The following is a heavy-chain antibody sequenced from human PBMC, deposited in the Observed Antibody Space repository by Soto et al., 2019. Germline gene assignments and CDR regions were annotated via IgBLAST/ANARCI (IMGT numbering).Heavy chain of an antibody. CDR1: GLPFSASG. V-gene: IGHV3-33*01. J-gene: IGHJ5*02. D-gene: IGHD3-16*01. Sequence: QAQLVESGGGVVQPGRSPRLSCAASGLPFSASGMHWVRQAPGKGLEWVAMIWSDGSKEYYADSVKGRFTITRDNSKNMIFLQMDSLRAEDTAVYYCARDKGVTCLDTWGQGNMVTVSS. CDR3: ARDKGVTCLDT. CDR2: IWSDGSKE.